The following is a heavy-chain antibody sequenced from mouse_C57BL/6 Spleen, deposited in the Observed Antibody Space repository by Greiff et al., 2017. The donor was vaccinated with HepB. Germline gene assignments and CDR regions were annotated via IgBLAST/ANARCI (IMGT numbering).Heavy chain of an antibody. CDR3: ARGDYPNYYAMDY. CDR1: GYSITSGYY. D-gene: IGHD2-4*01. J-gene: IGHJ4*01. V-gene: IGHV3-6*01. Sequence: VQLKESGPGLVKPSQSLSLTCSVTGYSITSGYYWNWIRQFPGNKLEWMGYISYDGSNKYNPSLKNRISITRDTSKNQVFLKLHSVTTEDTATYYCARGDYPNYYAMDYWGQGTSVTVSS. CDR2: ISYDGSN.